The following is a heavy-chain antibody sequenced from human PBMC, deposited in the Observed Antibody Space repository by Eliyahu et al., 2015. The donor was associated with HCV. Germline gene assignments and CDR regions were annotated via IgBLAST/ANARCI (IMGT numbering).Heavy chain of an antibody. D-gene: IGHD6-19*01. CDR3: ARHAPGSGWVFDS. Sequence: QQQLQESGPGLGKPSETVSLTCSVSGDSINIRSYYWGWVRQPPGKGLEWIGRVYHRGTSYYNPSLKSRVSISVDTSKNQVSLRLRSVTATDTAVYYCARHAPGSGWVFDSWGRGTLFTVSS. CDR1: GDSINIRSYY. J-gene: IGHJ4*02. V-gene: IGHV4-39*01. CDR2: VYHRGTS.